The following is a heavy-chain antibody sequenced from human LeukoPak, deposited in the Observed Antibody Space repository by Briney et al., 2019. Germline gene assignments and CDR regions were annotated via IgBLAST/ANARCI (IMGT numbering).Heavy chain of an antibody. Sequence: SETLSLTCTVSGGSTSSGSYYWSWIRQPAGKGLEWIGRIYTSGSTNYNPSLKSRVTISVDTSKNQFSLKLSSVTAADTAVYYCARGGSIDDAFDIWGQGTMVTVSS. V-gene: IGHV4-61*02. J-gene: IGHJ3*02. CDR2: IYTSGST. CDR1: GGSTSSGSYY. CDR3: ARGGSIDDAFDI. D-gene: IGHD2-15*01.